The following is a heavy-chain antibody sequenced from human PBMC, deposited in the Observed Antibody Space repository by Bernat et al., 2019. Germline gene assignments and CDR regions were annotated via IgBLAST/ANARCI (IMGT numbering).Heavy chain of an antibody. CDR1: GDSVSSNSAA. V-gene: IGHV6-1*01. J-gene: IGHJ3*01. CDR3: ARGPQWLVP. D-gene: IGHD6-19*01. CDR2: TYYRSKLYN. Sequence: QVQLQQSGPGLVKPSQTLSLTCAISGDSVSSNSAAWNWIRQSPSRGLEWLGRTYYRSKLYNDYAVSVTSRISIHPDTSTNQFSLQLNSVTPDDTAVYYCARGPQWLVPWGQGTMVTVSS.